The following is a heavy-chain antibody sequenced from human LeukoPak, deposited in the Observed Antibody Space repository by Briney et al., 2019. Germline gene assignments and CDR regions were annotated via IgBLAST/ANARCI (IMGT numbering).Heavy chain of an antibody. Sequence: PGGSLRLSCAASGFTFSGYAMHWVRQAPGKGLEWVSGISWNSGSIVYADSVKGRFTISRDNAKNSLYLQMNSLRAEDMALYYCAKDMSYGGYSGYDYWGQGTLVTVSS. J-gene: IGHJ4*02. CDR2: ISWNSGSI. CDR3: AKDMSYGGYSGYDY. D-gene: IGHD5-12*01. CDR1: GFTFSGYA. V-gene: IGHV3-9*03.